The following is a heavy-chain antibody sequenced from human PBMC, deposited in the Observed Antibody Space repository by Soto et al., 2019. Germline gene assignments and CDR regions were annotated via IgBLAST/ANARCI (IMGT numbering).Heavy chain of an antibody. V-gene: IGHV4-31*03. CDR3: ARAPGGDYVWWFDP. CDR1: GGSISSGGYY. CDR2: IYYSGST. D-gene: IGHD3-16*01. Sequence: SETLSLTCTVSGGSISSGGYYWSWIRQHPGKGLEWIGYIYYSGSTYYNPSLKSRVTISVDTSKNQFSLKLSSVTAADTAVYCCARAPGGDYVWWFDPWGQGTLVTVSS. J-gene: IGHJ5*02.